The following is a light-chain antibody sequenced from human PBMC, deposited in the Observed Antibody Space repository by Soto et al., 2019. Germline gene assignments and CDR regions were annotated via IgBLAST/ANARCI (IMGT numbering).Light chain of an antibody. CDR3: QQYNNWPLT. V-gene: IGKV3-15*01. CDR2: GAS. Sequence: EIVMTQSPATLSVSPGERATLSCRASQSVTSNLAWYQQKPGQAPRLLIYGASTRATGIPARFSGSGSGTEFTVTISSLQSEDFAVCYCQQYNNWPLTFGGGTKVEIK. J-gene: IGKJ4*01. CDR1: QSVTSN.